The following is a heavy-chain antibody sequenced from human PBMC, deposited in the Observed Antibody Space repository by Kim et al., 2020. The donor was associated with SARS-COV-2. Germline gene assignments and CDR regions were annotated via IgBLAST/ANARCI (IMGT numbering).Heavy chain of an antibody. CDR2: INPNSGGT. Sequence: ASVKVSCKASGYTFTGYYMHWVRQAPGQGLEWMGWINPNSGGTNYAQKFQGRVTMTRDTSISTAYMELSRLRSDDTAVYYCARSSGYYDSSGYRNWFDPWGQGTLVTVSS. D-gene: IGHD3-22*01. V-gene: IGHV1-2*02. CDR1: GYTFTGYY. J-gene: IGHJ5*02. CDR3: ARSSGYYDSSGYRNWFDP.